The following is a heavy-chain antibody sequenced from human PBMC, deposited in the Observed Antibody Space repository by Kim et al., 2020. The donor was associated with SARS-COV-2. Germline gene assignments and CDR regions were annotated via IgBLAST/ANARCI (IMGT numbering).Heavy chain of an antibody. Sequence: GGSLRLSCAASGFTFSSYGMHWVRQAPGKGLEWVAVIWYDGSNKYYADSVKGRFTISRDNSKNTLYLQMNSLRAEDTAVYYCAREAGGDTYYFDCWGQGTLVTVSS. J-gene: IGHJ4*02. CDR1: GFTFSSYG. V-gene: IGHV3-33*01. CDR3: AREAGGDTYYFDC. CDR2: IWYDGSNK. D-gene: IGHD3-10*01.